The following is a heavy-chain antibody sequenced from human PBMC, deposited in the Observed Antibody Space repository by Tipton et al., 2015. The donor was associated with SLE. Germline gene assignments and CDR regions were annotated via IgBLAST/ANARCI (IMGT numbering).Heavy chain of an antibody. V-gene: IGHV4-59*08. Sequence: TLSLTCTVSGGSISNYYWNWIRQPPGKGLEWIGHIYYTGNTNYNPSLESRVTISVDTSKNQFSLKLTSVTAAATAVYYCARHSWEHPFDNWGQGSLVTVSS. J-gene: IGHJ4*02. D-gene: IGHD1-26*01. CDR1: GGSISNYY. CDR2: IYYTGNT. CDR3: ARHSWEHPFDN.